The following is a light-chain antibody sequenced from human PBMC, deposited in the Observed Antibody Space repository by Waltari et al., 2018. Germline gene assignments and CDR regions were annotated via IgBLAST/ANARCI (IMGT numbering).Light chain of an antibody. Sequence: DIQLTQSPSFLSASVGDRVTITGRARQGISSYVAWYQQNPGKAPRLLIHSASTLQSGVPSRFSGSGSGTEFTLTISSLQPEDFASYYCQQLSSPPLTFGGGTKVEI. V-gene: IGKV1-9*01. CDR3: QQLSSPPLT. J-gene: IGKJ4*01. CDR1: QGISSY. CDR2: SAS.